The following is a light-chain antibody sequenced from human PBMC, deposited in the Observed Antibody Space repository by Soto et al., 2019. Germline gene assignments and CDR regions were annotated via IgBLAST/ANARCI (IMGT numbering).Light chain of an antibody. CDR3: QQFGSSLPYT. CDR2: GAS. CDR1: QSVSSSY. J-gene: IGKJ2*01. Sequence: EIVLTQSPGTLSLSPGERATLSCRASQSVSSSYLAWYQQKPGQAPRLLIYGASSRATGIPDRFSGSGSGTDCTLNISRLEPEDFAVYYCQQFGSSLPYTFGQGTKLEIK. V-gene: IGKV3-20*01.